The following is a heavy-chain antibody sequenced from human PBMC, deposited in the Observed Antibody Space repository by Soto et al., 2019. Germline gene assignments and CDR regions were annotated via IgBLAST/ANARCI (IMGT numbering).Heavy chain of an antibody. J-gene: IGHJ4*02. CDR3: ASSYGSGYRAADY. CDR1: GDTFSFYS. Sequence: QVQLVQSGAEVKKPGSSVKVSCKASGDTFSFYSINWVRQAPGLGLEWMGRINPILRMSNYAQRFQGRVTMISGKCTSTTYTVLSSPSSQDSDMYYCASSYGSGYRAADYWGQGALVTVSS. D-gene: IGHD3-10*01. CDR2: INPILRMS. V-gene: IGHV1-69*02.